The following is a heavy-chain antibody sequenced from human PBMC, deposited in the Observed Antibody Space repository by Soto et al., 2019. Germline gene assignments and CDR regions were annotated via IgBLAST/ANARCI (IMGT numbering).Heavy chain of an antibody. CDR1: GGTFSSYT. D-gene: IGHD1-1*01. V-gene: IGHV1-69*02. CDR3: ARGISYNWNDDYYFDY. J-gene: IGHJ4*02. CDR2: IIPILGIA. Sequence: QVQLVQSGAEVKKPGSSVKVSCKASGGTFSSYTISWVRQAPGQGLEWMGRIIPILGIANYAQKFQGRVTITADKSTSTAYMELSSLRSEDTAVYYCARGISYNWNDDYYFDYWGQGTLVTVSS.